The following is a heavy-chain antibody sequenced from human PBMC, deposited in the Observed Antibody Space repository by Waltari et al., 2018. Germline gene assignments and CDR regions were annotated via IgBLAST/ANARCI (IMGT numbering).Heavy chain of an antibody. CDR3: ARLRMANNWFDP. D-gene: IGHD2-8*01. J-gene: IGHJ5*02. Sequence: QLRLQGSGPGPLTPSVTLSLTCPVSGDSTRSTPYYWGRIRQPPGKGLEWIGTIYYSGSTYYNPSLKSRVTIAVDTSKNQFSLKLNSMTAADAAVYYCARLRMANNWFDPWGQGTLVTVSS. V-gene: IGHV4-39*01. CDR2: IYYSGST. CDR1: GDSTRSTPYY.